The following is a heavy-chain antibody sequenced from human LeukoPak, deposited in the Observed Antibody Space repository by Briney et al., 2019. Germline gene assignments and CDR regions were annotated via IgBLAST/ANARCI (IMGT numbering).Heavy chain of an antibody. J-gene: IGHJ6*02. Sequence: PSETLSLTCTVSGGSISSYYWNWIRQPPGKGLEWIGYINYIRTTDYNPSLKSRVTISLDTSKNRFSLKLSSVTAADTAMYYCARSYSSSDHYYYYGMDVWGQGTTVTVSS. CDR2: INYIRTT. D-gene: IGHD6-13*01. CDR1: GGSISSYY. CDR3: ARSYSSSDHYYYYGMDV. V-gene: IGHV4-59*08.